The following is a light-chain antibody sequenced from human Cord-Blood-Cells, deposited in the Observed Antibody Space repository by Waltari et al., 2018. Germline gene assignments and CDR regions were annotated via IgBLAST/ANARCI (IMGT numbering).Light chain of an antibody. CDR1: SRRSYY. Sequence: SSELTQDPAVSVALGQTVRITCHGDSRRSYYASWYQQKPGQAPVLVIYGKNNRPSGIPDRFSGSSSGNTASLTITGAQAEDEADYYCNSRDSSGNHWVFGGGTKLTVL. V-gene: IGLV3-19*01. CDR3: NSRDSSGNHWV. CDR2: GKN. J-gene: IGLJ3*02.